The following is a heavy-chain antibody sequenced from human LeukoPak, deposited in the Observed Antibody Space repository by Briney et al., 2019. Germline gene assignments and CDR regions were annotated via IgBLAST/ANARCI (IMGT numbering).Heavy chain of an antibody. J-gene: IGHJ3*01. CDR3: ARGRESSKLTSGFQSFDWLSDSFDL. V-gene: IGHV1-8*01. CDR2: MSPNSGKT. D-gene: IGHD3-9*01. CDR1: GYSFTNYD. Sequence: ASVKVSCKTSGYSFTNYDINWVRQATGQGLEWMGWMSPNSGKTGYAQKFQGRVTMTKNTSISTAYMELSSLTSEDTAVYYCARGRESSKLTSGFQSFDWLSDSFDLWGQGTIVTVSS.